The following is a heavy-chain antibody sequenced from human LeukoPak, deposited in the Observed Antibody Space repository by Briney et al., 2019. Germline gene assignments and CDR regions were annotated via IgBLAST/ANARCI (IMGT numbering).Heavy chain of an antibody. CDR2: IHYSGST. J-gene: IGHJ4*02. CDR3: ARVPFPLAAAGTGLFDY. V-gene: IGHV4-59*01. Sequence: PSETLSLTCTVSGGSISSYYWNWIRQPPGKGLEWIGYIHYSGSTKYNPSLKSRVTISVDTSKNQFSLKLSSVTAADTAVYYCARVPFPLAAAGTGLFDYWGQGTLVTVSS. D-gene: IGHD6-13*01. CDR1: GGSISSYY.